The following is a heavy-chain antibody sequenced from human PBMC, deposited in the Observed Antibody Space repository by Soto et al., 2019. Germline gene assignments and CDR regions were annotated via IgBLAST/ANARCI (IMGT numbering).Heavy chain of an antibody. CDR1: GYTFTSYG. J-gene: IGHJ6*02. Sequence: GSSVKVSCKASGYTFTSYGISWVRQAPGQGLEWMGWISAYNGNTNYAQKLQGRVTMTTDTSTSTAYMELRSLRSDDTAVYYCVRGPCTNGVCSPRVDYYYYVMAVWGQGTTVIASS. V-gene: IGHV1-18*01. D-gene: IGHD2-8*01. CDR2: ISAYNGNT. CDR3: VRGPCTNGVCSPRVDYYYYVMAV.